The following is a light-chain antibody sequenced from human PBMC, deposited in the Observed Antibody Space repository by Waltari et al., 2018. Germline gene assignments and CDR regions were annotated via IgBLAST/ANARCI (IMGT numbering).Light chain of an antibody. CDR2: GAS. CDR1: ESVSRA. CDR3: QHYLRLPVT. V-gene: IGKV3-20*01. Sequence: EHASTQSPGPLSLSVGEIATVSCRASESVSRALAWYQQIPGQAPRLLIYGASTRATGIPDRFSGSGSGTDFSLTISRLEPDDFAVYYCQHYLRLPVTFGQGTTVEI. J-gene: IGKJ1*01.